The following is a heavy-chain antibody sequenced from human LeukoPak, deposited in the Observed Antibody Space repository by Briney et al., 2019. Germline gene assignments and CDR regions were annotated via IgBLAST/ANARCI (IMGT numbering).Heavy chain of an antibody. CDR3: AKDGIAITFGGVIVPAYYYYYMDV. CDR2: IGTAGDT. D-gene: IGHD3-16*02. J-gene: IGHJ6*03. V-gene: IGHV3-13*01. Sequence: GGSLRLSCAASGFTFSSYDMHWVRQATGKGLEWVSAIGTAGDTYYPGSVKGRFTISRENAKNTLYLQMNSLRAEDTAVYYCAKDGIAITFGGVIVPAYYYYYMDVWGKGTTVTISS. CDR1: GFTFSSYD.